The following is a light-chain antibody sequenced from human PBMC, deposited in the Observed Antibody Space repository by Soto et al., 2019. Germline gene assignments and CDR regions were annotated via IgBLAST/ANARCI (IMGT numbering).Light chain of an antibody. Sequence: IVLTQSPATLSLSPGERATFSCMASQSVSSSYIAWYQQKRGQAPRRLIYGASIRATGIPDRFSGSGSGTDFTLTISRLEPEDFAMYYCQQYHTSPLTFGQGTKVDTK. V-gene: IGKV3-20*01. CDR2: GAS. CDR1: QSVSSSY. J-gene: IGKJ1*01. CDR3: QQYHTSPLT.